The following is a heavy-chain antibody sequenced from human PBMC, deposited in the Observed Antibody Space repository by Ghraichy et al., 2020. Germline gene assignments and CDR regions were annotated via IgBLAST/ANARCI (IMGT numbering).Heavy chain of an antibody. D-gene: IGHD2-2*01. CDR2: ITSGGIT. Sequence: GGSLRLSCAASGFTFSSYAMSWVRQAPGKGLEWVSTITSGGITYYAVSVKGRFTISRDNSQNTLYLQMNSLRAEDTAVYYCANGRSSPSGRYWGQGTLVTVSS. V-gene: IGHV3-23*01. CDR1: GFTFSSYA. CDR3: ANGRSSPSGRY. J-gene: IGHJ4*02.